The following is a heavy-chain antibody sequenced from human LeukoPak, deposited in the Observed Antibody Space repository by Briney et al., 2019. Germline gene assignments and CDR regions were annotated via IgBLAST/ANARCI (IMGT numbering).Heavy chain of an antibody. Sequence: PSETLSLTCAVYGGSFSGYYWSWIRQPPGKGLEWIGETNHSGSTNYNPSLKSRVTISVDTSKNQFSLKLSSVTAADTAVYYCARVDVEYSSSSNFDYWGQGTLVTVSS. J-gene: IGHJ4*02. D-gene: IGHD6-6*01. CDR1: GGSFSGYY. CDR2: TNHSGST. V-gene: IGHV4-34*01. CDR3: ARVDVEYSSSSNFDY.